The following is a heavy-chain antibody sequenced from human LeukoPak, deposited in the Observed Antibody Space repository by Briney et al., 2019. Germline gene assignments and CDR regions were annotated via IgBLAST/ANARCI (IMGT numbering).Heavy chain of an antibody. CDR1: GGSISSYY. CDR3: ARVLSGYDSYYYYYYMDV. CDR2: IYYSGST. V-gene: IGHV4-59*01. Sequence: SETLSLTCTVSGGSISSYYWSWIRQPPGKGLEWIGYIYYSGSTNYNPSLKSRVTISVDTSKNQFSLKLSSVTAADTAVYYCARVLSGYDSYYYYYYMDVWGKGTTVTISS. J-gene: IGHJ6*03. D-gene: IGHD5-12*01.